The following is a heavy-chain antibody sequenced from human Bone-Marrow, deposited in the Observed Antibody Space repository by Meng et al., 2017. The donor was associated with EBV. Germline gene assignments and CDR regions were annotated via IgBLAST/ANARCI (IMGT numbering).Heavy chain of an antibody. CDR2: ISNSGSII. Sequence: QGQLVESGGGLVKPGGSLRLYCAASGFTLSDYYMSWIRQAPGKGLEWVSHISNSGSIIYYAASVKGRFTISRDNAKNSLYLQMSSLRAEDTAVYYCASYHGSGSSINYWGQGTLVTVSS. CDR1: GFTLSDYY. V-gene: IGHV3-11*01. J-gene: IGHJ4*02. D-gene: IGHD3-10*01. CDR3: ASYHGSGSSINY.